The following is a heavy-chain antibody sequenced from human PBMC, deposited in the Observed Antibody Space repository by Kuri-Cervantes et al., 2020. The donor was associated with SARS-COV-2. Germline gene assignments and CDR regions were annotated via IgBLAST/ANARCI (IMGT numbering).Heavy chain of an antibody. D-gene: IGHD6-19*01. CDR2: IDPSDSYT. CDR1: GYSFTSYW. CDR3: ARRTSGGVGMDV. V-gene: IGHV5-10-1*01. J-gene: IGHJ6*02. Sequence: GESLRLSCKGSGYSFTSYWISWVRQMPGKGLEWMGRIDPSDSYTKYSPSFQGHVTISADKSINTAYLQWSSLKASDTAMYYCARRTSGGVGMDVWGQGTTVTVSS.